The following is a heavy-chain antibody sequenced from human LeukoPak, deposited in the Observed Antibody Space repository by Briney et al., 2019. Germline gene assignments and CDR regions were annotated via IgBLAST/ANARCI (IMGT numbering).Heavy chain of an antibody. J-gene: IGHJ4*02. CDR2: IKEDGSEG. Sequence: GGSLRLSCAASGFSFSSYWMKRVRQAPGEGPEWLANIKEDGSEGYYADSVKGRFTISRDNAKKSVYLQMNSLRAEDTAVYYCARDAVRGGDCDYWGQGTLVTVSS. CDR3: ARDAVRGGDCDY. V-gene: IGHV3-7*01. CDR1: GFSFSSYW. D-gene: IGHD2-21*02.